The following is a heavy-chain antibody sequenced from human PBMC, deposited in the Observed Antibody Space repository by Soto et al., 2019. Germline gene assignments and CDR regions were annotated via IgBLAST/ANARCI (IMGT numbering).Heavy chain of an antibody. J-gene: IGHJ4*02. CDR1: GGSFDSTSYY. CDR2: IYYSGST. D-gene: IGHD3-10*01. CDR3: ARHGSGSYSDRATFDY. V-gene: IGHV4-39*01. Sequence: SETLSLTCTVSGGSFDSTSYYWAWVRQPPGKGLEWIGSIYYSGSTYYNPSLKSRVTISVDTSKNQFSLKLSSVTAADTAVYYCARHGSGSYSDRATFDYWGQGTLVTVSS.